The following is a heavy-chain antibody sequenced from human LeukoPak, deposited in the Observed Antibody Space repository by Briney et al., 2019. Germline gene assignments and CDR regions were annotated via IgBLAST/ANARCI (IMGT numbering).Heavy chain of an antibody. CDR3: ARDFDMGITPGDDFDF. D-gene: IGHD3-9*01. CDR2: IQEDGTYT. V-gene: IGHV3-74*01. J-gene: IGHJ4*02. Sequence: GGSLRLSCAASGFSFSKYWMHWVRQTPGEGLVWVSRIQEDGTYTSYADSVKGRFTISRDNARNTVFLQMNSLRAEDTAVYYCARDFDMGITPGDDFDFWGQGTLVTVSS. CDR1: GFSFSKYW.